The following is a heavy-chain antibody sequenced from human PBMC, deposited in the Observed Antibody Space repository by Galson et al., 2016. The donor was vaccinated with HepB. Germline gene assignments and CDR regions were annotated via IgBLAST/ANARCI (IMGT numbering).Heavy chain of an antibody. D-gene: IGHD3-16*01. J-gene: IGHJ3*02. CDR2: ISVDGGRK. CDR3: AKEDIIGAGNDYVDI. V-gene: IGHV3-23*01. CDR1: GFSFSHYG. Sequence: SLRLSCAASGFSFSHYGMNWVRQAPGEGLEWVSTISVDGGRKYYADSVRGRFTSSRDNSKNTVYLEMNSLRAEDTAVYYCAKEDIIGAGNDYVDIWGQGTMVTVSS.